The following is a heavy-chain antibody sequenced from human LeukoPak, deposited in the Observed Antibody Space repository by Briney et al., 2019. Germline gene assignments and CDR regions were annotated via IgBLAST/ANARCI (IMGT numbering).Heavy chain of an antibody. CDR1: GGSISSYY. D-gene: IGHD2-2*02. CDR2: IYYSGST. J-gene: IGHJ2*01. V-gene: IGHV4-59*01. CDR3: ARRCYTDSCDL. Sequence: SETLSLTCTVSGGSISSYYWTWIRQPPGKGLEWIGYIYYSGSTNYNPYLKSRVTISVDTSKNQFSLKLTSVTAADTAVYYCARRCYTDSCDLWGRGTLVTVSS.